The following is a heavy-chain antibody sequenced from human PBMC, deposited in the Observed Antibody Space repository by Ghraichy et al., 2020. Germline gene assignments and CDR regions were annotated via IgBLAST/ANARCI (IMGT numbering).Heavy chain of an antibody. CDR3: ARDHSSSWYYYMDV. Sequence: GGSLRLSCAASGFTFSSYSMNWVRQAPGKGLEWVSSISSSSSYIYYADSVKGRFTISRDNAKNSLYLQMNSLRAEDTAVYYCARDHSSSWYYYMDVWGKGTTVTVSS. J-gene: IGHJ6*03. V-gene: IGHV3-21*01. D-gene: IGHD6-13*01. CDR2: ISSSSSYI. CDR1: GFTFSSYS.